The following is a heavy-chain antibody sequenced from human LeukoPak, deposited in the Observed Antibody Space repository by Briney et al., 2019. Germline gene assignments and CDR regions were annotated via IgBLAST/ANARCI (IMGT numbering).Heavy chain of an antibody. CDR2: ISSGSSFM. D-gene: IGHD3-10*01. Sequence: PGGSLRLSCAASGFTFSRYSMNWVRQAPGKGLEWVSSISSGSSFMYYADSVKGRFTVSRDNAENSLYLQMDSLRAEDTAVYYCARDAPTYYGSGRSQSFDCWGQGTLVAVSS. CDR1: GFTFSRYS. CDR3: ARDAPTYYGSGRSQSFDC. J-gene: IGHJ4*01. V-gene: IGHV3-21*01.